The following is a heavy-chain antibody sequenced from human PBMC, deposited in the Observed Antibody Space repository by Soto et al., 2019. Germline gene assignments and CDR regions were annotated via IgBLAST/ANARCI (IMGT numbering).Heavy chain of an antibody. Sequence: EVQLVESGGGLVQPGGSLRLSCAASGFTFSSYSMNWVRQAPGKGLEWVSYISSSSSTIYYADSVKGRFTISRDNAKISLYLQLNSLREEDTAVYYCARDQVTMVRGVPYHYYGIDVWGEVTTLTVSS. CDR1: GFTFSSYS. J-gene: IGHJ6*01. V-gene: IGHV3-48*02. CDR2: ISSSSSTI. D-gene: IGHD3-10*01. CDR3: ARDQVTMVRGVPYHYYGIDV.